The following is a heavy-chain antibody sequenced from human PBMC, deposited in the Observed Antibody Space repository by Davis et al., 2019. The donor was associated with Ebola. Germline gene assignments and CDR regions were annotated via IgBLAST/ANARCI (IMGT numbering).Heavy chain of an antibody. D-gene: IGHD3-22*01. CDR3: ARVGYYYDSSGYYRGAFDI. V-gene: IGHV4-61*01. Sequence: SETLSLTCTVSGGSISSSSYHWSWIRQPPGKGLEWIGYIYYSGSTNYNPSLKSRVTISVDTSKNQFSLKLSSVTAADTAVYYCARVGYYYDSSGYYRGAFDIWGQGTMVTVSS. J-gene: IGHJ3*02. CDR1: GGSISSSSYH. CDR2: IYYSGST.